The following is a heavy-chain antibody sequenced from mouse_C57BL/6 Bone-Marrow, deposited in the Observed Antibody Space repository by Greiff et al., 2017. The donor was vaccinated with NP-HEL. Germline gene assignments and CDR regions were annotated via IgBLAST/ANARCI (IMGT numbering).Heavy chain of an antibody. J-gene: IGHJ3*01. Sequence: VQLQQSGAELARPGASVKLSCKASGYTFTSYGISWVKQRTGQGLEWIGEIYPRSGNTYYNEKFKGKATLTADKSSSTAYMELRSLTSEDSAVYFCARSTMVRWFAYWGQGTLVTVSA. CDR2: IYPRSGNT. CDR3: ARSTMVRWFAY. D-gene: IGHD2-2*01. V-gene: IGHV1-81*01. CDR1: GYTFTSYG.